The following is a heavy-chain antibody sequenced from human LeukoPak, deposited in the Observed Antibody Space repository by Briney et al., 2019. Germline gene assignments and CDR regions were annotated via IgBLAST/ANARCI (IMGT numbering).Heavy chain of an antibody. Sequence: SETLSLTCTVPGGSISSYYWSWIRQPPGKGLEWIGYIYYSGSTNYNPSLKSRVTISVDTSKNQFSLKLSSVTAADTAVYYCARTYYYDSSGYYYPGAYYFDYWGQGTLVTVSS. V-gene: IGHV4-59*01. CDR2: IYYSGST. CDR1: GGSISSYY. D-gene: IGHD3-22*01. J-gene: IGHJ4*02. CDR3: ARTYYYDSSGYYYPGAYYFDY.